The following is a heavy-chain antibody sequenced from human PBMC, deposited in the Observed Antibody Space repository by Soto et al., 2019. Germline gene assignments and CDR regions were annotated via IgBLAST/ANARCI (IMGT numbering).Heavy chain of an antibody. V-gene: IGHV4-4*07. CDR2: IDTSGTT. J-gene: IGHJ6*02. D-gene: IGHD3-10*01. CDR1: GGSISSYY. CDR3: ARGPRGYVYYHGMDV. Sequence: SETLSLTCTVSGGSISSYYVSWIRQSAGKGLEWIGRIDTSGTTNYNPSLKSRVTMSVHASKNHFSLNLSSVTAADTAVYYCARGPRGYVYYHGMDVWGQGTTVTVSS.